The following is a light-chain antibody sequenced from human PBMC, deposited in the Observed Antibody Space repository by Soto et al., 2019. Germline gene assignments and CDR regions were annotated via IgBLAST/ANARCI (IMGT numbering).Light chain of an antibody. CDR2: SDN. CDR1: SSNIGTNT. J-gene: IGLJ2*01. CDR3: VAWDVSLVV. Sequence: QSVLTQPPSASGTPGQRVTIFCSGSSSNIGTNTVIWYQQLPGAAPKLLIYSDNQRLSGVPDRFSGSKSGTSASLAISGLQSEDEADYYCVAWDVSLVVFGGGTKLAVL. V-gene: IGLV1-44*01.